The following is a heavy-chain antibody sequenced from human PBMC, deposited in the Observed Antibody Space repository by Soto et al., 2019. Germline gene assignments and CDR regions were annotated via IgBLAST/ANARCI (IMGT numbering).Heavy chain of an antibody. CDR2: INPKSGGT. J-gene: IGHJ5*02. CDR3: ARSLYPTEINYSDSRDYYNWFDT. CDR1: GYTFTGYY. D-gene: IGHD3-22*01. Sequence: GASVKVSCKASGYTFTGYYLHWVRRAPGQGLEWMGWINPKSGGTKYAQNFQGRVTMTRDTSISTAYMDLSRLRSDDTAVYYCARSLYPTEINYSDSRDYYNWFDTWGQGTLVTVSS. V-gene: IGHV1-2*02.